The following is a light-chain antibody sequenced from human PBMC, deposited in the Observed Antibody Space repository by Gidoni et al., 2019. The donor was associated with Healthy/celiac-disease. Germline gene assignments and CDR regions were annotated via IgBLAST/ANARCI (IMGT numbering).Light chain of an antibody. V-gene: IGKV1-39*01. J-gene: IGKJ1*01. CDR3: QQSYSTPLT. Sequence: DIQMTQSPSSLSASVGDRVTITCRASQSISSYLNWYQQKPGKAPKLLIYAASSLQSGVPSRFSGSGSGTGFTLTISSLQPEDFATYYCQQSYSTPLTFXQXTKVEIK. CDR1: QSISSY. CDR2: AAS.